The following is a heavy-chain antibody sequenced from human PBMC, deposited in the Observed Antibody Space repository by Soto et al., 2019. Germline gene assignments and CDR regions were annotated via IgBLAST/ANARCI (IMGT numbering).Heavy chain of an antibody. Sequence: PGGSLRLSCAASGFTFSSYAMHWVRQAPGKGLEWVAVISYDGSNKYYADSVKGRFTISRDNSKNTLYLQMNSLRAEDTAVYYIAGGVKSGGHPYYYSSCDLVLWGQGTRLTGSS. J-gene: IGHJ6*02. CDR1: GFTFSSYA. CDR2: ISYDGSNK. CDR3: AGGVKSGGHPYYYSSCDLVL. D-gene: IGHD3-22*01. V-gene: IGHV3-30-3*01.